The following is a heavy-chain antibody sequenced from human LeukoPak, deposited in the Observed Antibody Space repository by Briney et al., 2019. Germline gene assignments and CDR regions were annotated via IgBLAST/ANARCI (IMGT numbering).Heavy chain of an antibody. CDR2: INQGGSDK. J-gene: IGHJ4*02. CDR3: TRDRSRAEDD. Sequence: QTGGSLRLSCAASGFTFRGHWMSWVRQAPGKGLEWVANINQGGSDKYYVDSVKGRFTISRDNANNLLYLQMNSLRGEDKAVYYCTRDRSRAEDDWGQGTLVTVSS. CDR1: GFTFRGHW. D-gene: IGHD1-14*01. V-gene: IGHV3-7*01.